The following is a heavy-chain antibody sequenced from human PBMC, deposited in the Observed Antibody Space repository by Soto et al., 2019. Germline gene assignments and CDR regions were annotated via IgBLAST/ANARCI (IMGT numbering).Heavy chain of an antibody. CDR2: ISYDGSNK. V-gene: IGHV3-30-3*01. D-gene: IGHD3-3*01. CDR3: ARPYYDFWSGYYTTGDYYYGMDV. J-gene: IGHJ6*02. CDR1: GFTFSSYA. Sequence: QVQLVESGGGVVQPGRSLRLFCAASGFTFSSYAMHWVRQAPGKGLEWVAVISYDGSNKYYADSVKGRFTISRDNSKNRLYLQMNSLRAEDTAVYYCARPYYDFWSGYYTTGDYYYGMDVWGQGTTVTVSS.